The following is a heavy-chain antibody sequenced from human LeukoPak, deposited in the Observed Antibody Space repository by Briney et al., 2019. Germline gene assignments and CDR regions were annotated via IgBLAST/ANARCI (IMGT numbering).Heavy chain of an antibody. J-gene: IGHJ4*02. Sequence: ASVKVSCKASGYTFTSYGISWVRQAPGQGLEWMGWISAYNGNTNYAQKFQGRVTITADESTSTAYMELSSLRSEDTAVYYCARAGGHSGSYRFDYWGQGTLVTVSS. CDR2: ISAYNGNT. V-gene: IGHV1-18*01. CDR1: GYTFTSYG. D-gene: IGHD1-26*01. CDR3: ARAGGHSGSYRFDY.